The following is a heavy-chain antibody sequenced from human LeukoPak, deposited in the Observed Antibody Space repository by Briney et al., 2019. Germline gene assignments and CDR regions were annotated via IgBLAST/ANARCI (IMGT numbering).Heavy chain of an antibody. V-gene: IGHV1-8*01. J-gene: IGHJ4*02. Sequence: ASVKVSCKTSGYTFTSSDINWVRQATGQGLDWMGWMNPNSGNTGYAQKFQGRVTMTTDTSINTTYMELTSLTSEDTAVYYCCSGFNLFSGRHYWGQGTLVTVSS. CDR1: GYTFTSSD. CDR2: MNPNSGNT. D-gene: IGHD5-18*01. CDR3: CSGFNLFSGRHY.